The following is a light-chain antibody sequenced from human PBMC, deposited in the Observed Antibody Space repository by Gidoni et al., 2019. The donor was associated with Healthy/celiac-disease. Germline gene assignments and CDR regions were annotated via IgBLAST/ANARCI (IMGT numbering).Light chain of an antibody. CDR2: DAS. CDR3: PQRSNWPLT. V-gene: IGKV3-11*01. Sequence: EIVLTQSPATLSLSPGERATLSCRASQSVSSYLAWYQQKPGQAPRLLIYDASNRATCIPARFSGSGSGTDFTLTISSLEPEDFAVYYCPQRSNWPLTFGPGTKVDIK. CDR1: QSVSSY. J-gene: IGKJ3*01.